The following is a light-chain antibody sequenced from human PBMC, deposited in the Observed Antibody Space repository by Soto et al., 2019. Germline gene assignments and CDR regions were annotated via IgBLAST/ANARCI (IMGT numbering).Light chain of an antibody. CDR2: GNS. V-gene: IGLV1-40*01. CDR3: QSYDSSLGAYV. Sequence: QSVLTQPPSVSGAPGQRVTISCTGSSSNIGAGYDVHWYQQLPGTAPKLLIYGNSNRPSGVPDRFSGSKSGTSASLAITGLQAEDGANYSPQSYDSSLGAYVFGTGTKLPVL. CDR1: SSNIGAGYD. J-gene: IGLJ1*01.